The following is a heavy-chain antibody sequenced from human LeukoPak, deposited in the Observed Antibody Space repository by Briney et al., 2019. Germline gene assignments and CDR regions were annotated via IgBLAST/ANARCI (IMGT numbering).Heavy chain of an antibody. J-gene: IGHJ6*03. Sequence: PSETLSLTCTVSGDSISSNIYYWGWIRQPPGKGPEWIGSISYSGSTYYNPSLKSRVTISVDTSKNQFSLKLSSVTAADTAVYYCARLPEFHTGYSFYYMDVWGKGTTVTISS. D-gene: IGHD1-14*01. V-gene: IGHV4-39*01. CDR1: GDSISSNIYY. CDR2: ISYSGST. CDR3: ARLPEFHTGYSFYYMDV.